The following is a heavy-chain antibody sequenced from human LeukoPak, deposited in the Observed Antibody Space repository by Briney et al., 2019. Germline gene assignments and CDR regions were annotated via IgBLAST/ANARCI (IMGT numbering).Heavy chain of an antibody. CDR1: GYTFTGYY. D-gene: IGHD3-3*01. Sequence: ASVKVSCKASGYTFTGYYMHWVRQAPGQGLEWMGWINPNNGGTNYAQKFQGRVTMTRDTSISTAYTELSRLRSDDTAVYYCARGLDFWSGYRLDYWGQGTLVTVSS. V-gene: IGHV1-2*02. J-gene: IGHJ4*02. CDR3: ARGLDFWSGYRLDY. CDR2: INPNNGGT.